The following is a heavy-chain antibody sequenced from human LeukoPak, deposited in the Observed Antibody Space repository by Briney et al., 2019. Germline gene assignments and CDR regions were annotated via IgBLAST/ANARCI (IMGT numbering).Heavy chain of an antibody. CDR2: IKQDGSEK. D-gene: IGHD6-13*01. V-gene: IGHV3-7*01. CDR3: AREAGYSSSWYAFRYFGY. CDR1: GFTFSSYW. J-gene: IGHJ4*02. Sequence: GGSLRLSCAASGFTFSSYWMSWVRQAPGKGLEWVANIKQDGSEKYYVDSVKGRFTISRDNAKNSLYLQMNSLRAEDTAVYYCAREAGYSSSWYAFRYFGYWGQGTLVTVSS.